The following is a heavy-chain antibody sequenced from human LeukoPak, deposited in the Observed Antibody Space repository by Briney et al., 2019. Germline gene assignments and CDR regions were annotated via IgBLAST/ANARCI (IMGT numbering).Heavy chain of an antibody. V-gene: IGHV1-2*02. CDR2: INPNSGGT. D-gene: IGHD1-26*01. J-gene: IGHJ4*02. CDR1: GYTFTGYY. Sequence: GASVKVSCKASGYTFTGYYMHWVRQAPGQGLEWMGWINPNSGGTNYAQKFQGRVTMTRDTSISTAYMELSRLRSDDTAVYYCARDLWSSGSYSPHYFDYWGQGTLVTVSS. CDR3: ARDLWSSGSYSPHYFDY.